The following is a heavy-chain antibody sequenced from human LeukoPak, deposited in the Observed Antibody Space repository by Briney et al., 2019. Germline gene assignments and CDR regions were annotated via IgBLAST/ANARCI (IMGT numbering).Heavy chain of an antibody. CDR3: ARVEKTREWLVRDYFDY. CDR1: GFTFSSYA. J-gene: IGHJ4*02. CDR2: ISGGGGST. D-gene: IGHD6-19*01. V-gene: IGHV3-23*01. Sequence: GGSLRLSCAASGFTFSSYAMSWVRQAPGKGLEWVSAISGGGGSTYYADSVKGRFTISRDNSKNTLYLQMNSLRAEDTAVYYCARVEKTREWLVRDYFDYWGQGTLVTVSS.